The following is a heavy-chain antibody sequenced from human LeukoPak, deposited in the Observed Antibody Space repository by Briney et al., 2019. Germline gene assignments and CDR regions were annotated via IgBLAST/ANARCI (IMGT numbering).Heavy chain of an antibody. V-gene: IGHV3-7*03. J-gene: IGHJ4*02. CDR2: IKQDGSEK. CDR3: AKKSGEGSYPFDY. CDR1: GFTFGSYW. Sequence: PGGSLRLSCAASGFTFGSYWMSWVRQAPGKGLEWVANIKQDGSEKYYVDSVKGRFTISRDNSKNTLYLQMNSLRAEDTAVYYCAKKSGEGSYPFDYWGQGTLVTVSS. D-gene: IGHD3-10*01.